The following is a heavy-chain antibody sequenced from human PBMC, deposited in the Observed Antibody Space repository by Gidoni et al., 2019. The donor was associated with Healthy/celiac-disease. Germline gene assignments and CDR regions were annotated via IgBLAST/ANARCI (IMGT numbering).Heavy chain of an antibody. Sequence: EVQLVESGGGLVQPGGSLRLSCAASGFPFSSYSMNWVRQAPGKGLEWGSYISSSSSTIYYADSVKGRFTISRDNAKNSLYLQMNSLRAEDTAVYYCASWPLGSSGYYWRPFDYWGQGTLVTVSS. V-gene: IGHV3-48*01. CDR2: ISSSSSTI. D-gene: IGHD3-22*01. J-gene: IGHJ4*02. CDR1: GFPFSSYS. CDR3: ASWPLGSSGYYWRPFDY.